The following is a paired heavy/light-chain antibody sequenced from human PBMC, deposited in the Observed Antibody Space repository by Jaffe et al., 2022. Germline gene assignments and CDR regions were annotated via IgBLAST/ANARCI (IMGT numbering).Light chain of an antibody. Sequence: DIQMTQSPSSLSASVGDRVTITCRASQSISSYLNWYQQKPGKAPKLLIYAASSLQSGVPSRFSGSGSGTDFTLTISSLQPEDFATYYCQQSYSTPPLFTFGPGTKVDIK. J-gene: IGKJ3*01. V-gene: IGKV1-39*01. CDR1: QSISSY. CDR2: AAS. CDR3: QQSYSTPPLFT.
Heavy chain of an antibody. J-gene: IGHJ6*03. Sequence: QLQLQESGPGLVKPSETLSLTCTVSGGSISSSSYYWGWIRQPPGKGLEWIGSIYYSGSTYYNPSLKSRVTISVDTSKNQFSLKLSSVTAADTAVYYCARHAREGVYYDFWSGYSYYYMDVWGKGTTVTVSS. V-gene: IGHV4-39*01. CDR2: IYYSGST. D-gene: IGHD3-3*01. CDR3: ARHAREGVYYDFWSGYSYYYMDV. CDR1: GGSISSSSYY.